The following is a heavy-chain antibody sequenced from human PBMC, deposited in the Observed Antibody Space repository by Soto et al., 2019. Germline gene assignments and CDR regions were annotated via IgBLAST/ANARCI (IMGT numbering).Heavy chain of an antibody. J-gene: IGHJ2*01. CDR1: GFTFSSYS. CDR3: ARGEGYDILTGYYFYWYFDL. Sequence: PGGSLRLSCAASGFTFSSYSMNWVRQAPGKGLEWVSSISSSSSYIYYADSVKGRFTISRDNAKNSLYLQMNSLRAEDTAVYYCARGEGYDILTGYYFYWYFDLWGRGTLVTVSS. V-gene: IGHV3-21*01. D-gene: IGHD3-9*01. CDR2: ISSSSSYI.